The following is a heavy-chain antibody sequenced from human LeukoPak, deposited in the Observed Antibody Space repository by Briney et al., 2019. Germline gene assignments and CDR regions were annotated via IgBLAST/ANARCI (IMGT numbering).Heavy chain of an antibody. V-gene: IGHV4-31*03. CDR2: IYYSGST. D-gene: IGHD3-3*01. CDR1: GGSISSGGYY. J-gene: IGHJ5*02. Sequence: PSETLSPTCTVSGGSISSGGYYWSWIRQHPGKGLEWIGYIYYSGSTYYNPSLKSRVTISVDTSKNQFSLKLSPVTAADTAVYYCAREAYYGRFDPWGQGTLVTVSS. CDR3: AREAYYGRFDP.